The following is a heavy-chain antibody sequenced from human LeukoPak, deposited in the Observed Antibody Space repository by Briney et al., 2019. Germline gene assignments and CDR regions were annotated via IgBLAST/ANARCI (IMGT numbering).Heavy chain of an antibody. CDR1: RFSFRSYD. Sequence: SGGSLRLSCAASRFSFRSYDMHWVRQDPTKGLVWVSRIDGDGRNINYADSVRGRFTISRDNAKNTLYLQMNTLRVEDTAVYYCTRDLMDYDVSTGLHHYYMDVWGQGTTVTVSS. CDR3: TRDLMDYDVSTGLHHYYMDV. CDR2: IDGDGRNI. D-gene: IGHD3-9*01. V-gene: IGHV3-74*01. J-gene: IGHJ6*02.